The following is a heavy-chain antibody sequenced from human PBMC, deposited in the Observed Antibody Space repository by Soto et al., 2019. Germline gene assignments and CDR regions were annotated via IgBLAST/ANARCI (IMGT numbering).Heavy chain of an antibody. CDR3: ARDQWEKGSDNDDYYYYGSDV. CDR1: GGTFRNHA. J-gene: IGHJ6*02. D-gene: IGHD3-10*01. V-gene: IGHV1-69*01. CDR2: SIPIFGMV. Sequence: QVHLVQSGAEVKKPGSSVKVSCKASGGTFRNHAIVWVRQAPGQGLEWMGGSIPIFGMVNYAQKFQGRVTITADESTSTAYMELSSLRSEDTAVYYCARDQWEKGSDNDDYYYYGSDVWGQGTPVTVSS.